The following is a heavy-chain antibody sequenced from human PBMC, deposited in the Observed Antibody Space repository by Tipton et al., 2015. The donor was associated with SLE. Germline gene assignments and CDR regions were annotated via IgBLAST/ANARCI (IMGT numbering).Heavy chain of an antibody. Sequence: TLSLTCSVSGVSMTGSYWSWVRQAPGKGLQWIGAMFYTGSAHYNPSLKGRVAISVDTSKNVFSLNISSVTAADTAIYYCARGGTGDGRNPFDPWGQGTLVTVSS. CDR1: GVSMTGSY. V-gene: IGHV4-59*12. CDR2: MFYTGSA. CDR3: ARGGTGDGRNPFDP. J-gene: IGHJ5*02. D-gene: IGHD4-23*01.